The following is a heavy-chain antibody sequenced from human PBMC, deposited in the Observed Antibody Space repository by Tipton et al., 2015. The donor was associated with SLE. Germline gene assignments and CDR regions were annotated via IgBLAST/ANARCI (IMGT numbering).Heavy chain of an antibody. V-gene: IGHV3-7*01. J-gene: IGHJ4*02. Sequence: SLRLSCAASGFTFSSYWMSWVRQAPGKGLEWVANIKQDGSEKYYVDSVKGRFTISRDNGKNSLYLQINSLRAEDTAVYYCARGVNSAYDGSFDHWGQGTLVTVSS. CDR3: ARGVNSAYDGSFDH. CDR1: GFTFSSYW. D-gene: IGHD5-12*01. CDR2: IKQDGSEK.